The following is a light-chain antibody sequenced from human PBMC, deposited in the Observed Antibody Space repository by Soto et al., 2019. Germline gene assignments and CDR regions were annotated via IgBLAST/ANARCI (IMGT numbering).Light chain of an antibody. CDR2: KGS. Sequence: DIEMTQFPPTLSASVGDRVTITCRASQRINTWFAWYQQKPGKAPTLLISKGSNLESGVPSRFSGSGSGTDFTLTISSLQPDDDATYYCQQYSSSPLTFGGGTKVEIK. J-gene: IGKJ4*01. CDR1: QRINTW. CDR3: QQYSSSPLT. V-gene: IGKV1-5*03.